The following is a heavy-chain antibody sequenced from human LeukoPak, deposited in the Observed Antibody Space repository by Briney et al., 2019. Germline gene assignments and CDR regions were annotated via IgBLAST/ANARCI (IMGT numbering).Heavy chain of an antibody. CDR3: AGNYGPYYFDY. D-gene: IGHD3-10*01. V-gene: IGHV3-33*01. CDR1: GFTFSNYG. J-gene: IGHJ4*02. Sequence: PGRSLRLSCAATGFTFSNYGMHWVRKAPGKGLEWAAVIWYDGSNKYCADSVKGRFTISRDNSKNTLYLQMNSLRAEDTAVYYCAGNYGPYYFDYWSQGTRVTVSS. CDR2: IWYDGSNK.